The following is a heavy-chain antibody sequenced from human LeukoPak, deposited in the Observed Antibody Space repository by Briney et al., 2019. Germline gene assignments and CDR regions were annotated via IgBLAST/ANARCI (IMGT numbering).Heavy chain of an antibody. D-gene: IGHD2-15*01. CDR2: ISGSGGST. J-gene: IGHJ4*02. V-gene: IGHV3-23*01. CDR1: GFTFSSYA. Sequence: GGSLRLSCAASGFTFSSYAMHWVRQAPGKGLEWVSAISGSGGSTYYADSVKGRFTISRDNSKNTLYLQMNSLRAEDTAVYYCANTLGYCSGGSCEPGYYFDYWGQGTLVTVSS. CDR3: ANTLGYCSGGSCEPGYYFDY.